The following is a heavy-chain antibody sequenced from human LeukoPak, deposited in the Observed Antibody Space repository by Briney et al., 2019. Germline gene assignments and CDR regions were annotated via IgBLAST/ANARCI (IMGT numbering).Heavy chain of an antibody. CDR3: ARASYYGSGVAAGSFDY. CDR2: ISYDGSNK. CDR1: GFTFSSYA. V-gene: IGHV3-30*04. D-gene: IGHD3-10*01. Sequence: SGGSLRLSCAASGFTFSSYAMHWVRQAPGRGLEWVAVISYDGSNKYYADSVMGRFTISRDNSKNTLYLQMNSLRAEDTAVYYCARASYYGSGVAAGSFDYWGQGTLVTVSS. J-gene: IGHJ4*02.